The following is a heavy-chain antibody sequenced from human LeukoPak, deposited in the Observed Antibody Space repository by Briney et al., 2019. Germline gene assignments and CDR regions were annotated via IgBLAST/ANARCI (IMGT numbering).Heavy chain of an antibody. D-gene: IGHD1-26*01. V-gene: IGHV3-7*04. CDR3: ARAVGATHFDY. CDR2: IKQDGSEK. Sequence: GGSLRLSCAASGFTFSSYWMSWVRQAPGKGLEWLANIKQDGSEKFYVDSVKGRFTISRDNDKNSLCLQMNSLRAEDTAVYYCARAVGATHFDYWGQGILVTVSS. CDR1: GFTFSSYW. J-gene: IGHJ4*02.